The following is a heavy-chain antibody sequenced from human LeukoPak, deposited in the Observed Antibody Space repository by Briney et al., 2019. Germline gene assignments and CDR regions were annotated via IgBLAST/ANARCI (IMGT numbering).Heavy chain of an antibody. CDR3: ARWASRNWNYERYYYYMDV. CDR1: GYTFTSYY. D-gene: IGHD1-7*01. Sequence: ASVKVSCKASGYTFTSYYMRWVRQAPGQGLEWMGIINPSGGSTSYAQKFQGRVTITRNTSISTAYMELSSLRSEDTAVYYCARWASRNWNYERYYYYMDVWGKGTTVTVSS. J-gene: IGHJ6*03. V-gene: IGHV1-46*01. CDR2: INPSGGST.